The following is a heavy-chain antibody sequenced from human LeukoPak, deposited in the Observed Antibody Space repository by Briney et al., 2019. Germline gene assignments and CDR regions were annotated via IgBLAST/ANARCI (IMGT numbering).Heavy chain of an antibody. CDR3: ARDEPPA. Sequence: GGSLRLSCAASGFTLSSYSMNWVRQTPGKGLEWLSYISSTSETIYYADSVKGRFTISRDNAKNSLFLQMNSLRAEDTAVYYCARDEPPAWGQGTLVTVFS. CDR1: GFTLSSYS. J-gene: IGHJ5*02. CDR2: ISSTSETI. D-gene: IGHD1-14*01. V-gene: IGHV3-48*04.